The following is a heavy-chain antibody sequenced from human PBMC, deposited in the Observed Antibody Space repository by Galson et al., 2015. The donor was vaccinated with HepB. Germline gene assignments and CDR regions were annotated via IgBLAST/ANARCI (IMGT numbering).Heavy chain of an antibody. J-gene: IGHJ3*02. CDR2: IYYGGST. Sequence: SETLSLTCVVSGVSISSYYWSWVRQPPGKGLEWIGFIYYGGSTNYNPSLKSRVTISIDTSKNQFSLKLSPVTAADTAVYYCAKVRDFWSGFQTFDIWGQGTTVTVSS. CDR1: GVSISSYY. D-gene: IGHD3-3*01. CDR3: AKVRDFWSGFQTFDI. V-gene: IGHV4-59*01.